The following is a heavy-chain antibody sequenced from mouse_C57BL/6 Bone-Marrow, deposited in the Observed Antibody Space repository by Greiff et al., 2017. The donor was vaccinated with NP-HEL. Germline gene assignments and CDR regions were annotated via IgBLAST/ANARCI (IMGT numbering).Heavy chain of an antibody. J-gene: IGHJ4*01. D-gene: IGHD1-1*01. CDR1: GYTFTDYY. CDR3: ARSPTTVVSDYYAMDY. V-gene: IGHV1-26*01. Sequence: EVQLQQSGPELVKPGASVKISCKASGYTFTDYYMNWVKQSHGKSLEWIGDINPNNGGTSYNQKFKGKATLTVDKSSSTAYMELRSLTSEDSAVYYCARSPTTVVSDYYAMDYWGQGTSVTVSS. CDR2: INPNNGGT.